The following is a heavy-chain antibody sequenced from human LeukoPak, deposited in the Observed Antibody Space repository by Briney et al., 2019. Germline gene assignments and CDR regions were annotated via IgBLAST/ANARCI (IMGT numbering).Heavy chain of an antibody. D-gene: IGHD6-13*01. J-gene: IGHJ4*02. CDR2: IYYSGST. V-gene: IGHV4-59*08. CDR3: ARGQDSSSWEFDY. Sequence: PSETLSLTCTVSGGSISSYYWSWIRQPPGKGLEWIGYIYYSGSTNYNPSLKSRVTIPVDTSKNQFSLKLSSVTAADTAVYYCARGQDSSSWEFDYWGQGTLVTVSS. CDR1: GGSISSYY.